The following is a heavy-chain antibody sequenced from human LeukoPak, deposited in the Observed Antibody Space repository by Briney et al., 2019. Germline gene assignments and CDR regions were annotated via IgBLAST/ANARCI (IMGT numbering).Heavy chain of an antibody. Sequence: SETLSLTCTVSGGSISSSSYYWGWIRQPPGKGLEWIGSIYYSGSTYYNPSLKSRVTISVDTSKNQFSLKLSSVTAADTAVYYCAREGATEAAFDIWGQGTMVTVSS. CDR2: IYYSGST. J-gene: IGHJ3*02. D-gene: IGHD5-12*01. CDR1: GGSISSSSYY. V-gene: IGHV4-39*07. CDR3: AREGATEAAFDI.